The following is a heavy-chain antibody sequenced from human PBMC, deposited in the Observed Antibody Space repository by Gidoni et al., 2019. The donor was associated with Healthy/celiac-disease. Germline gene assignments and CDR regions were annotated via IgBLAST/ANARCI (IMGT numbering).Heavy chain of an antibody. Sequence: QVQLQQWGAGLLKPSETLSLPCAVYGWSFSGYYWSWIRQPPGKGLEWIGEIKHSGSTNYNPSLKSRVTISVDTSKNQFSLKLSSVTAADTAVYYCARVSTSRRITVTTFLGWFDPWGQGTLVTVSS. J-gene: IGHJ5*02. D-gene: IGHD4-17*01. CDR1: GWSFSGYY. CDR2: IKHSGST. V-gene: IGHV4-34*01. CDR3: ARVSTSRRITVTTFLGWFDP.